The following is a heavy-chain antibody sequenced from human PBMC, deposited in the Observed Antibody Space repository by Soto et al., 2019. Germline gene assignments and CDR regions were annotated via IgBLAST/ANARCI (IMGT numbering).Heavy chain of an antibody. D-gene: IGHD3-10*01. CDR2: ISTYTGNT. V-gene: IGHV1-18*01. CDR3: ARAYYYGSGRPTPGGMDV. J-gene: IGHJ6*02. CDR1: GYTFTNYD. Sequence: QVHLVQSGAEVKKPGASVKVSCKASGYTFTNYDINWVRQAPGQGLEWRGWISTYTGNTNYAQKLQGRVTMTTDTSTSTAYMELRSLRSDDTAVYYCARAYYYGSGRPTPGGMDVWGQGTTVTVSS.